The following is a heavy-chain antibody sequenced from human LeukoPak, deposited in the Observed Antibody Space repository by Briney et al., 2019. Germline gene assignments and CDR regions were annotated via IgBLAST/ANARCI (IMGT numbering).Heavy chain of an antibody. CDR3: ARMPPVPYYYYMDV. D-gene: IGHD2-2*01. Sequence: PSETLSLTCAVSGGSISSSNWWSWVRQPPGKGLEWIGEIYESGSTDYNPSLKSRVTISVDKSKNQFSLKVSSVTAADTAVYYCARMPPVPYYYYMDVWGKGTTVTISS. CDR1: GGSISSSNW. V-gene: IGHV4-4*02. J-gene: IGHJ6*03. CDR2: IYESGST.